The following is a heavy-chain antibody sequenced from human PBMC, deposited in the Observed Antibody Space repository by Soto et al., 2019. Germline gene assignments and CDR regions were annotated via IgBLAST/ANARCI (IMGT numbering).Heavy chain of an antibody. CDR1: GYTFTTSG. Sequence: QVQLVQSGPEVRKPGASVKVSCEASGYTFTTSGISWVRQVPGQGLEWMGWISTYNGDTNSAQNFQGRVLMTADSSTGTAYMELMCLKSDDTAVYYCARQGSWPYYYYGLDVWGQGTTVTVSS. J-gene: IGHJ6*02. CDR2: ISTYNGDT. CDR3: ARQGSWPYYYYGLDV. D-gene: IGHD1-26*01. V-gene: IGHV1-18*01.